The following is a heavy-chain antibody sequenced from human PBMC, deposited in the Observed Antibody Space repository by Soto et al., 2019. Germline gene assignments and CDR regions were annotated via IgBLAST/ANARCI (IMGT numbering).Heavy chain of an antibody. V-gene: IGHV4-59*01. CDR1: GGSISSYY. D-gene: IGHD6-6*01. Sequence: SETLSLTCTVSGGSISSYYWSWIRQPPGKGLEWIGYIYYSGSTNYNPSLKSRVTTSVDTSKNQFSLKLSSVTAADTAVYYCARGGYSSSSAYYYYYYGMDVWGQGTTVTVSS. CDR3: ARGGYSSSSAYYYYYYGMDV. J-gene: IGHJ6*02. CDR2: IYYSGST.